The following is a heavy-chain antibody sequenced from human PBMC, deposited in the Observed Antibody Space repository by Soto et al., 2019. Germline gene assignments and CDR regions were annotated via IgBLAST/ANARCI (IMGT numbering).Heavy chain of an antibody. Sequence: SETLSLTCTVSGGSISGHYWIWIRQPPGRGLEWIGYIFYSGSTNYNPSLKSRVTISVDTTKNQFSLKLSSVTAADTAVYYCARVGSSGWAPDYWGQGTLVTVSS. V-gene: IGHV4-59*11. CDR1: GGSISGHY. CDR3: ARVGSSGWAPDY. D-gene: IGHD6-19*01. J-gene: IGHJ4*02. CDR2: IFYSGST.